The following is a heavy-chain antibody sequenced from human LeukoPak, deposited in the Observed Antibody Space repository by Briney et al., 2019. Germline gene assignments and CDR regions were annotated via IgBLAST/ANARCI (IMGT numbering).Heavy chain of an antibody. CDR3: TRDGGVGY. CDR1: GFSFSTSW. V-gene: IGHV3-74*03. D-gene: IGHD3-16*01. Sequence: GGSLRLSCAASGFSFSTSWMHWVRQATGKGLVWVSHISSDGSSIKYADSVKGRFTISRDNAKNTLYLQMDSLRAEDTAVYYCTRDGGVGYWGQGTLVTVSS. CDR2: ISSDGSSI. J-gene: IGHJ4*02.